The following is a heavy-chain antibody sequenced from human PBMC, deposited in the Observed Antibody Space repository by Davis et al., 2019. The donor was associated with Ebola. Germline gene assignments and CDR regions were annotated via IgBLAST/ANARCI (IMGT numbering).Heavy chain of an antibody. J-gene: IGHJ6*04. Sequence: GESLKISCAASGFTFSDYYMSWIRQAPGKGLEWVSYISSSGSTIYYADSVKGRFTISRDNAKNSLYLQMNSLRDEDTALYYCAKVLGYTDYDYYYYYGMDVWGKGTTVTVSS. V-gene: IGHV3-11*01. CDR3: AKVLGYTDYDYYYYYGMDV. CDR1: GFTFSDYY. D-gene: IGHD5-12*01. CDR2: ISSSGSTI.